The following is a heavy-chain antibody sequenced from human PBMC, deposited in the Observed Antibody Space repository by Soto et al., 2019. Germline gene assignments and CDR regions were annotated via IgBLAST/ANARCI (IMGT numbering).Heavy chain of an antibody. CDR1: GGSISGYS. CDR3: ARGKPNCSSSSCYFDY. J-gene: IGHJ4*02. D-gene: IGHD2-2*01. V-gene: IGHV4-59*01. Sequence: SETLSLTCTVSGGSISGYSWTWIRQPPGKGLEWIGYIYKSGSTNYNPSLKSRVTISVDTSKSQLSLKLTSVTAADTAVYYCARGKPNCSSSSCYFDYWGQGALVTVSS. CDR2: IYKSGST.